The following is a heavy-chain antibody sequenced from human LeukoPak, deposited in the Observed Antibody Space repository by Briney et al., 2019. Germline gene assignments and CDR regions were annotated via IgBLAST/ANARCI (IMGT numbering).Heavy chain of an antibody. V-gene: IGHV3-7*03. Sequence: TGGSLRLSCTASGFTFRSYWMTWVRQAPGKGLELVANIKPDGSEKNYVDSVKGRFTMSRDNAMNSLYLQMNSLRAEDTAVYYCARDRGNTGYDELDYWGQGTLVTVSS. CDR3: ARDRGNTGYDELDY. CDR1: GFTFRSYW. D-gene: IGHD5-12*01. J-gene: IGHJ4*02. CDR2: IKPDGSEK.